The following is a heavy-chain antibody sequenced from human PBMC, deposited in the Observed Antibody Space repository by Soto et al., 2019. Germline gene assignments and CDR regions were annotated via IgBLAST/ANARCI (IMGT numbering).Heavy chain of an antibody. CDR3: EREGVTQQLATGARNRPYYYYGIDF. CDR2: INPNSGGT. V-gene: IGHV1-2*04. J-gene: IGHJ6*02. D-gene: IGHD6-13*01. Sequence: ASVKVSCKASGYTFTGYYMHWVRQAPGQGLEWMGWINPNSGGTNYAQKFQGWVTMTRDTSISTAYMELSRLRSDDTAVYYCEREGVTQQLATGARNRPYYYYGIDFWGQGTLVTVSS. CDR1: GYTFTGYY.